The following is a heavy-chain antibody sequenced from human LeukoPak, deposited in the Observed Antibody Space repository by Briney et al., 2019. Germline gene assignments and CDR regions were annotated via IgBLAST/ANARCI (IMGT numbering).Heavy chain of an antibody. CDR1: GFTFSSYA. D-gene: IGHD6-19*01. V-gene: IGHV3-23*01. CDR3: AKVESLAVAGTFDY. CDR2: ISGSGGST. J-gene: IGHJ4*02. Sequence: GGSLRLSCAASGFTFSSYAMSWVRQAPGKGLEWVSAISGSGGSTYYADSVKGRFTISRDNSKNTLYLQMNSLRAEDTAVYYCAKVESLAVAGTFDYWGREPWSPSPQ.